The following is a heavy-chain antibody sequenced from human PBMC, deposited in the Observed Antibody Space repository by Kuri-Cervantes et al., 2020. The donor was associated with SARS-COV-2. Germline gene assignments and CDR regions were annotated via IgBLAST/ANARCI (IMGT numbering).Heavy chain of an antibody. CDR3: ARGPGLSDSRGYYYFY. J-gene: IGHJ4*02. CDR1: GYTFTGYY. V-gene: IGHV1-2*04. CDR2: INPNSGGT. D-gene: IGHD3-22*01. Sequence: ASVKVSCKASGYTFTGYYMHWVRQAPGQELEWMWWINPNSGGTNYAQKFQGWVTMTRDTSISTVYMELSSLRSEDTAVYYCARGPGLSDSRGYYYFYWGQGTLVTVSS.